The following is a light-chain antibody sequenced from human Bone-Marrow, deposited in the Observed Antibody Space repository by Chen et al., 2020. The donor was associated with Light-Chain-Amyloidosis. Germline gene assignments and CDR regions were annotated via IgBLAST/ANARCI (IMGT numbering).Light chain of an antibody. CDR1: DLPTKY. CDR2: RDT. V-gene: IGLV3-25*03. Sequence: SYELTQPPSVSVSPGQTARITCSGDDLPTKYAYWYQQKPGQAPVLVIHRDTGRPSGISERFSGSSSGTTATLTRSGGQAEDEADYRCQSADSSGTYEVIFGGGTKLTVL. J-gene: IGLJ2*01. CDR3: QSADSSGTYEVI.